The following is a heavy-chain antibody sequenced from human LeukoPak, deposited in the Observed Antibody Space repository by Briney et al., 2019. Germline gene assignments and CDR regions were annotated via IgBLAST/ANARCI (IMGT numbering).Heavy chain of an antibody. CDR2: INWSGRST. Sequence: GGSLRLSCAASGFTFDDYGMSWVRQAPGKGLEWVSGINWSGRSTNYADSVKGRFTISRDNAKNSLYLQMNSLRAEDTALYYCARLMAPPYYYMDVWGTGTTVTVSS. D-gene: IGHD5-24*01. J-gene: IGHJ6*03. V-gene: IGHV3-20*04. CDR1: GFTFDDYG. CDR3: ARLMAPPYYYMDV.